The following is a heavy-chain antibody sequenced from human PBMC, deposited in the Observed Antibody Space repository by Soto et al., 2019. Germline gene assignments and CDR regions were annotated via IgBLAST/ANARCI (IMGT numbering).Heavy chain of an antibody. J-gene: IGHJ5*02. D-gene: IGHD1-26*01. V-gene: IGHV4-4*02. CDR2: TYHSGTT. Sequence: SDTLSLTCGVSGYSISSGNWWSWVRQPPGKGLEWLGETYHSGTTNYNPSLKSRVTISVDKSKNQFSLKLSSVTAADTAVYYCARDSRIAIDPWGQGSLVT. CDR1: GYSISSGNW. CDR3: ARDSRIAIDP.